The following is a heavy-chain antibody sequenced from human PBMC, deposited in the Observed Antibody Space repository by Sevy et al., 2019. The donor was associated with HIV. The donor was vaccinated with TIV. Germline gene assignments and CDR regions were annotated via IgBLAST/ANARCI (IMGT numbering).Heavy chain of an antibody. Sequence: SETLSLTCTVSGGSISSYYWSWIRQPAGKGLEWIGRINTSGSTNYNPSLKCGVTMSVDTSKNQFSLKLSSVTAADTAVYYCARGPLIAARYNWFDPWGQGTLVTVSS. CDR3: ARGPLIAARYNWFDP. D-gene: IGHD6-6*01. J-gene: IGHJ5*02. CDR2: INTSGST. V-gene: IGHV4-4*07. CDR1: GGSISSYY.